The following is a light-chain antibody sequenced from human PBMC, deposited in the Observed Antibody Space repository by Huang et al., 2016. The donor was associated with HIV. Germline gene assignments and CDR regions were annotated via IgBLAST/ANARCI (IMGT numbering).Light chain of an antibody. Sequence: EIVMTQSPVTLSVSPGERATLSCRASQSVSTNLAWYQQKPGQAPRLLIYGASTRATGSPGRCSGSGSGTEFTLTISSLQSGDFAVYYCQQYNDWPQTFGQGTKVQIK. V-gene: IGKV3-15*01. CDR1: QSVSTN. CDR3: QQYNDWPQT. CDR2: GAS. J-gene: IGKJ1*01.